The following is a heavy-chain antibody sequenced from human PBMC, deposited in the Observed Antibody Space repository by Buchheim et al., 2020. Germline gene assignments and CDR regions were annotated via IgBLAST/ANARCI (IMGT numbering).Heavy chain of an antibody. Sequence: QVQLVQSGAEVKKPGASVKVSCKASGYTFTGYYMHWVRQAPGQGLEWMGWINPNSGGTNYAQTFQGWVTMTRDTSISTAYMELSRLRSDDTAVYYCARARTWGSYRYDFDYWGQGTL. CDR1: GYTFTGYY. D-gene: IGHD3-16*02. J-gene: IGHJ4*02. V-gene: IGHV1-2*04. CDR3: ARARTWGSYRYDFDY. CDR2: INPNSGGT.